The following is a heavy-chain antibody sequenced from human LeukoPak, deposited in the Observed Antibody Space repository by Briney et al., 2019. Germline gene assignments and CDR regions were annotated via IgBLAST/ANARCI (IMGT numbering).Heavy chain of an antibody. Sequence: ASVKVSCKASGGTFSGYAISWVRQAPGQGLEWMGGIIPIFGTANYAQKFQGRVTITADESTSTAYMELSSLRSEDTAVYYCVGGDYEPDYYYYYGMDVWGQGTTVTVSS. V-gene: IGHV1-69*13. CDR2: IIPIFGTA. J-gene: IGHJ6*02. CDR3: VGGDYEPDYYYYYGMDV. CDR1: GGTFSGYA. D-gene: IGHD4-17*01.